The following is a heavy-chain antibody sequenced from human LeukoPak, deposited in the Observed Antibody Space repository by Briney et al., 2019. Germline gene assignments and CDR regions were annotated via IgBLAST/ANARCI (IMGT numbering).Heavy chain of an antibody. CDR2: IYYSGST. D-gene: IGHD2-2*01. CDR1: GDSISPYY. J-gene: IGHJ2*01. Sequence: PSETLSLTCTVSGDSISPYYWSWIRQTPGKGLEWIGSIYYSGSTYYNPSLKSRVTISVDTSKNQFSLKLSSVTAADTAVYYCVRSAPTLGYCSTSSCSYWSFDLWGRGTLVTVAS. CDR3: VRSAPTLGYCSTSSCSYWSFDL. V-gene: IGHV4-59*05.